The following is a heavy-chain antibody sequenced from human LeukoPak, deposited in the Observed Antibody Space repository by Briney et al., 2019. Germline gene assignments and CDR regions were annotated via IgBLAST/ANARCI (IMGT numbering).Heavy chain of an antibody. CDR1: GFTFRSYG. CDR2: IDGSGGNT. D-gene: IGHD2-2*01. Sequence: GGSLRLSCAASGFTFRSYGMSWVRQAPGKGQEWVSDIDGSGGNTHYAESVKGRFTISRDNSKNTLYLQMNSLRVEDTAVYYCAKGPYCSSTSCYSQRADPWGQGTLVTVSS. J-gene: IGHJ5*02. CDR3: AKGPYCSSTSCYSQRADP. V-gene: IGHV3-23*01.